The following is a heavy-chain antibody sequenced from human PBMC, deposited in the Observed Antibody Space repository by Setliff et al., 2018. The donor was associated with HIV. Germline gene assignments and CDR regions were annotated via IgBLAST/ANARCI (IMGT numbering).Heavy chain of an antibody. CDR2: IHYSGST. Sequence: SETLSLTCTVSGGSVNIFYWSWIRQPPGKGLEWLGYIHYSGSTYYNPSLKSRVTMSLDTSKNQFSLRLNSVTAADTAVYFCARGRIGLRDISYFCDSWGQGKLVTVS. CDR1: GGSVNIFY. V-gene: IGHV4-59*02. D-gene: IGHD3-3*02. CDR3: ARGRIGLRDISYFCDS. J-gene: IGHJ4*02.